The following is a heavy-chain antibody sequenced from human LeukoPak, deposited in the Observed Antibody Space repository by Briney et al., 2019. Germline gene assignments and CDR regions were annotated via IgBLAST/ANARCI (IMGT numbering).Heavy chain of an antibody. V-gene: IGHV4-31*03. CDR3: ARILLPFNYFDY. CDR2: IYYSGST. Sequence: SETLSLTCTVSGDSVSSGGYYWSWIRQHPEKGLEWIGYIYYSGSTYYNPSLKSRLIISVDTSKNQFSLKLTSVTAADTAVHYCARILLPFNYFDYWGQGTLVTVSS. CDR1: GDSVSSGGYY. J-gene: IGHJ4*02. D-gene: IGHD3-10*01.